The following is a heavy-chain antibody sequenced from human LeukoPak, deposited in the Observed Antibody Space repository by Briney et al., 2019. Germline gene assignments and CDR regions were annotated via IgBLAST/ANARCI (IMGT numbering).Heavy chain of an antibody. CDR2: VHHSGTS. CDR1: GDSIRRYF. Sequence: SETLSLTCSVSGDSIRRYFWSWIRLSPGKGLAWIGYVHHSGTSRYKPSLESRVTISLDTSENQFSLTLKSVTAADTALYYCAGAEIDRLRSPGTLYYIDAWGPGTLVTVSS. D-gene: IGHD5-12*01. J-gene: IGHJ5*02. V-gene: IGHV4-59*01. CDR3: AGAEIDRLRSPGTLYYIDA.